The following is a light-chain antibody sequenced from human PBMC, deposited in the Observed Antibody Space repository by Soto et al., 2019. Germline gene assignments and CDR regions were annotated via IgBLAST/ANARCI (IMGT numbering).Light chain of an antibody. CDR3: QQRSNWPALT. CDR2: GAS. V-gene: IGKV3D-20*02. J-gene: IGKJ4*01. CDR1: QSVSNNY. Sequence: EIVMTQSPATLSVSPGERATLSCRASQSVSNNYLAWYQQKPGQAPRLLIYGASNRATGIPDRFSGSGSGTDFALTISRLEPEDFAVYYCQQRSNWPALTFGGGTKVDIK.